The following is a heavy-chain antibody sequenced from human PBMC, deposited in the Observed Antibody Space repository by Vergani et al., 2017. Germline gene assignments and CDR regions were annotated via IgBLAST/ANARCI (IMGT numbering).Heavy chain of an antibody. Sequence: QVQLVQSGAEVKKPGSSVKVSCKASGGTFSSYAISWVRQAPGQGLEWMGWMNPNSGNTDYAQKFKGRVTITGTTSISTAYMELSSLRSEDTAVYYCARGAGITMVRGVIVGWFDPWGQGTLVTVSS. CDR3: ARGAGITMVRGVIVGWFDP. J-gene: IGHJ5*02. V-gene: IGHV1-8*02. CDR1: GGTFSSYA. D-gene: IGHD3-10*01. CDR2: MNPNSGNT.